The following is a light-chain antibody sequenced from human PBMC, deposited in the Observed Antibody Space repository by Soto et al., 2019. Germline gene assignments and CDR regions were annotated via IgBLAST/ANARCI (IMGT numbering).Light chain of an antibody. J-gene: IGLJ1*01. CDR3: SSYTTSNTRQIV. Sequence: QSALTQPASVSGSPGQSITISCTGTSSDVGGYNYVSWYQHHPGKATKLKIFDVSNRPSGVSNHFSSSKSGNTATLTITGLQPEDEADYYCSSYTTSNTRQIVCGTGTKVTVL. CDR1: SSDVGGYNY. CDR2: DVS. V-gene: IGLV2-14*03.